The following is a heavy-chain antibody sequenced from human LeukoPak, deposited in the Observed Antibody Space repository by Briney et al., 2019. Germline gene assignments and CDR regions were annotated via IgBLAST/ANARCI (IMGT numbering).Heavy chain of an antibody. D-gene: IGHD4-23*01. J-gene: IGHJ6*03. Sequence: GGSLRLSCAASGFTVSSNYMSWVRRAPGKGLEWVSVIDSGGSTYYADSVKGRFTISRDNSRNTLYLQMNSLRAEDTAVYYCARSTVVTGRYYYYYMDVWGKGTTVSVSS. V-gene: IGHV3-53*01. CDR3: ARSTVVTGRYYYYYMDV. CDR1: GFTVSSNY. CDR2: IDSGGST.